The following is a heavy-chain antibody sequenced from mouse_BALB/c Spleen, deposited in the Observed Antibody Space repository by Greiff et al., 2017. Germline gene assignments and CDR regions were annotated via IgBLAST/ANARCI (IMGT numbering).Heavy chain of an antibody. CDR1: GYSITSDYA. CDR3: AREVYAMDY. Sequence: EVKLQESGPGLVKPSQSLSLTCTVTGYSITSDYAWNWIRQFPGNKLEWMGYISYSGSTSYNPSLKSRISITRDTSKNQFFLQLNSVTTEDTATYYCAREVYAMDYWGQGTSVTVSS. V-gene: IGHV3-2*02. CDR2: ISYSGST. J-gene: IGHJ4*01.